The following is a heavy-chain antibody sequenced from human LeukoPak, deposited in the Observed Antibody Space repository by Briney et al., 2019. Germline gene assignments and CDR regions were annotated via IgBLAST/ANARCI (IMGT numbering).Heavy chain of an antibody. CDR1: GFTFSSYW. D-gene: IGHD6-13*01. CDR3: ARDRSSWDYYYYYGMDV. CDR2: TNSDGSST. Sequence: GGSLRLSCAASGFTFSSYWMHWVRQAPGKGLVWVSRTNSDGSSTSYADSVKGRFTISRDNAKNTLYLQMNSLRAEDTAVYYCARDRSSWDYYYYYGMDVWGQGTTVTASS. V-gene: IGHV3-74*01. J-gene: IGHJ6*02.